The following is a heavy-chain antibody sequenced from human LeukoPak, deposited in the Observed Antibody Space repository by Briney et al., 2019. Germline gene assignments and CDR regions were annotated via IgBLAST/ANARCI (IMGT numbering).Heavy chain of an antibody. Sequence: PGGSLRLSCAASGFTFSSYAMSWVRQAPGKGLEWVSAISGSGGSTYYADSVKGRFTISRDNSKNTLYLQMNSLRVEDTAVYYCAKSSSRYYDSSGYYFQHWGQGTLVTVSS. J-gene: IGHJ1*01. CDR2: ISGSGGST. D-gene: IGHD3-22*01. CDR3: AKSSSRYYDSSGYYFQH. CDR1: GFTFSSYA. V-gene: IGHV3-23*01.